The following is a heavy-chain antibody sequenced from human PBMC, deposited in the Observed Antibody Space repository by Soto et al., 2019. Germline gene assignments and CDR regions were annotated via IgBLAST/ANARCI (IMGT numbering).Heavy chain of an antibody. D-gene: IGHD2-15*01. CDR2: INAGNGNT. V-gene: IGHV1-3*01. CDR1: GYTFTSYA. Sequence: ASVKVSCKASGYTFTSYAMHWVRQAPGQRLEWMGWINAGNGNTKYSQKFQGRVTITRDTSASTAYMELSSLRSEDTAVYYCARDPMYCSGGSCYSIRNWFDPWGQGTLATVSS. J-gene: IGHJ5*02. CDR3: ARDPMYCSGGSCYSIRNWFDP.